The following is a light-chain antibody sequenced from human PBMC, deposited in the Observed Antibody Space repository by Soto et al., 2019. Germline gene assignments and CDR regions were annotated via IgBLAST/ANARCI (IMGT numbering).Light chain of an antibody. V-gene: IGLV2-14*01. J-gene: IGLJ1*01. CDR2: DVS. CDR3: SSFTSSVTYV. CDR1: SSDVGGHNS. Sequence: QSVLTQPASVSGSPGQSITISCTGTSSDVGGHNSVSWYRQDPGKALKLMIYDVSNRPSGVSDRFSGSKSGNTASLTISGLQIEDEADYYCSSFTSSVTYVFGTGTKVTVL.